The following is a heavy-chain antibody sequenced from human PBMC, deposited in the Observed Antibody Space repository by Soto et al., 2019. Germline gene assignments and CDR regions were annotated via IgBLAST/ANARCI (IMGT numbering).Heavy chain of an antibody. Sequence: QVQLQQWGAGLLKPSETLSLTCAVYGGSFSGYYWSWIRQPPGKGLEWIGEIHHSGSTNYNPSLKSRVTISGDTSKNQLSLKLSSVTAADTAVYYCARGGRKTGIAVAGGWFDPWGQGTLVTVSS. J-gene: IGHJ5*02. CDR3: ARGGRKTGIAVAGGWFDP. CDR2: IHHSGST. V-gene: IGHV4-34*01. CDR1: GGSFSGYY. D-gene: IGHD6-19*01.